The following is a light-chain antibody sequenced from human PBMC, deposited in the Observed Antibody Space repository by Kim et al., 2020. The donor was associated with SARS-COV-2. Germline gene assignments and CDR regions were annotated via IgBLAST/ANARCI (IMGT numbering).Light chain of an antibody. V-gene: IGKV3-15*01. J-gene: IGKJ1*01. CDR1: QSVSSK. CDR3: QQYNNWPPT. Sequence: EIVMTQSPATLSVSPRERATLSCRASQSVSSKFAWYQQKPGQAPRLLIYDASTRATGIPARFSGSGSGTEFTLTISLQSEDFAVYHCQQYNNWPPTFGQGTKVDIK. CDR2: DAS.